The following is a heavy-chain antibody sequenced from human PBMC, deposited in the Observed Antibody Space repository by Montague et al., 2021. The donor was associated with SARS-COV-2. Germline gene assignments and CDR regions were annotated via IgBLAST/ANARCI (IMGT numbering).Heavy chain of an antibody. CDR1: GGSISSSSYY. CDR2: IYYSGST. V-gene: IGHV4-39*07. J-gene: IGHJ6*02. Sequence: SETLSLICTVSGGSISSSSYYWGWLRQLPGKGLEWIGSIYYSGSTYYNPSLKSRVTISVDTSKNQFSLKLSSVTAAATAVYYCARDLSKEVLVWFRTGYGMDVWGQGTTVTVSS. CDR3: ARDLSKEVLVWFRTGYGMDV. D-gene: IGHD3-10*01.